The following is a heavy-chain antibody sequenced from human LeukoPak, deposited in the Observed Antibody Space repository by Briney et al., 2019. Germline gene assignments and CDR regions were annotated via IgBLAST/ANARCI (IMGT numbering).Heavy chain of an antibody. CDR2: INHSGST. V-gene: IGHV4-34*01. CDR1: GGSFSGYY. J-gene: IGHJ6*03. D-gene: IGHD2-2*01. Sequence: SETLSLTCAVYGGSFSGYYWSWIRQPPGKGLEWIGEINHSGSTNYNPSLKSRVTISVDTSKNQFSLKLSSLTAADTAVYYCARVVPAAMGVEYYYYMDVWGKGTTVIVSS. CDR3: ARVVPAAMGVEYYYYMDV.